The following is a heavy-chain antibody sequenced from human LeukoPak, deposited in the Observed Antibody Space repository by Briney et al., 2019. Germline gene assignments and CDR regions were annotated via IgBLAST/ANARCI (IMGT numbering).Heavy chain of an antibody. CDR2: FDPEDGET. CDR1: GYTLTELS. V-gene: IGHV1-24*01. CDR3: ATGHSSGWTLDYYYGMDV. D-gene: IGHD6-19*01. Sequence: ASVKVSCKVSGYTLTELSMHWVRQAPGKGLEWMGGFDPEDGETIYAQKFQGRVTVTEDTSTDTAYMELSSLRSEDTAVYYCATGHSSGWTLDYYYGMDVWGQGTTVTVSS. J-gene: IGHJ6*02.